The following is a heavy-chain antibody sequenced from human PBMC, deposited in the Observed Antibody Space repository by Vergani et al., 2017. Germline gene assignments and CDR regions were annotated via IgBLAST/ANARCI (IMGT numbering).Heavy chain of an antibody. CDR2: IFSNDEK. J-gene: IGHJ4*02. CDR1: GFSLSNARLG. Sequence: QVTLKESGPVLVKPTETLTLTCTVSGFSLSNARLGVSWIRQPPGKALEWLAHIFSNDEKSYSTSLKSRLTISKDTSKSQVVLTMINMDPVDTATYYCAHTGLWFGIDYWGQGTLVTVSS. D-gene: IGHD3-10*01. V-gene: IGHV2-26*01. CDR3: AHTGLWFGIDY.